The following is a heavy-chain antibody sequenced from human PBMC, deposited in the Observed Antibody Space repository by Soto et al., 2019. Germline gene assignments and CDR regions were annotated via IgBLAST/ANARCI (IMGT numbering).Heavy chain of an antibody. CDR1: GYTFATYG. Sequence: QVQLVQSGGEVKKPGASMKVSCKASGYTFATYGVSWVRQAPGRGLEWVGWVSASNGATSSAQNFQDSLIMTTDTSTSTAYMELRSLRSDDTAIYYCTRGKGIAVPEGPWGQGTLVTVSS. CDR2: VSASNGAT. CDR3: TRGKGIAVPEGP. J-gene: IGHJ5*02. V-gene: IGHV1-18*01. D-gene: IGHD6-19*01.